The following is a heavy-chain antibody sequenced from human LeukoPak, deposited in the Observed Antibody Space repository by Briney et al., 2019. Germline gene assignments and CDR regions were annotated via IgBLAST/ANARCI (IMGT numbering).Heavy chain of an antibody. D-gene: IGHD4-17*01. CDR2: ISAYNGNT. J-gene: IGHJ5*02. Sequence: ASVKVSCKASGYTFTSYGISWVRQAPGQGLEWMGWISAYNGNTNYAQKLQGRVTMTTDTSTSTAYMELRSLRSDDTAVYYCARDRRAHDYGDYVNDWFDPWGQGTLVTVSS. V-gene: IGHV1-18*01. CDR1: GYTFTSYG. CDR3: ARDRRAHDYGDYVNDWFDP.